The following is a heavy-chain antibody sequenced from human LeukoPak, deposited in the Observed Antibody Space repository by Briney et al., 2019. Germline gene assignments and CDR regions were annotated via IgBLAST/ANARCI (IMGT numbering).Heavy chain of an antibody. J-gene: IGHJ4*02. V-gene: IGHV3-30*04. D-gene: IGHD5-12*01. CDR3: ARGPKGDIVAPDY. CDR1: GFTFSSYA. CDR2: ISYDGSNK. Sequence: PGGSLRLSCAASGFTFSSYAMHRVRQAPGKGLEWVAVISYDGSNKYYADSVKGRFTISRDNSKNTLYLQMNSLRAEDTAVYYCARGPKGDIVAPDYWGQGTLVTVSS.